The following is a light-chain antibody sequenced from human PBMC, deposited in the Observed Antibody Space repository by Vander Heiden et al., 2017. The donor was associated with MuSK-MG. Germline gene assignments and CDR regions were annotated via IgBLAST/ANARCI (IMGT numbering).Light chain of an antibody. CDR2: AAS. CDR1: QSIGSGK. CDR3: WVAGTWKV. Sequence: EIVLMQSPDFVSLSHGERATLSCSTSQSIGSGKLAWYQQICGQAPRLLIYAASSRATGSPDRFSGSGSGTGFTLTIISREPEDFAVYYWWVAGTWKVFGGGTKVEIK. V-gene: IGKV3-20*01. J-gene: IGKJ4*01.